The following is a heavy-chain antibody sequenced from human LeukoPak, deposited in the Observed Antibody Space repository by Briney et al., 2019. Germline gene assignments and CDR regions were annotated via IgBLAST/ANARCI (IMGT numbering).Heavy chain of an antibody. D-gene: IGHD6-6*01. Sequence: ASVKVSCKASGYTFTSYDINWVRQATGQGLEWMGWMNPNSGNTGYTQKFQGRVTMTRNTSISTAYMELSSLRSEDTAVYYCARGRTGSSTLDYWGQGTLVTVSS. CDR3: ARGRTGSSTLDY. V-gene: IGHV1-8*01. J-gene: IGHJ4*02. CDR2: MNPNSGNT. CDR1: GYTFTSYD.